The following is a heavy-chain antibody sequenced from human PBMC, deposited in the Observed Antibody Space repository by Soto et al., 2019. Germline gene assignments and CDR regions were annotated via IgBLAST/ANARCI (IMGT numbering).Heavy chain of an antibody. CDR2: IYYSGST. V-gene: IGHV4-59*01. CDR3: ASSGYCSSTSCHNQVPEFDH. CDR1: GGSISSYY. J-gene: IGHJ4*02. Sequence: QVQLQESGPGLVKPSETLSLTCTVSGGSISSYYWSWIRQPPGKGLEWIGYIYYSGSTNYNPSLKSRVTISVDTSKNQFSLKLSSVTAADTAVYYCASSGYCSSTSCHNQVPEFDHWGQGTLVTVSS. D-gene: IGHD2-2*01.